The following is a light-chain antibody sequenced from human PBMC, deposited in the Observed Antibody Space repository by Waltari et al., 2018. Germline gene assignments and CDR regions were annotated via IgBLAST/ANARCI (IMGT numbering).Light chain of an antibody. CDR2: HAS. J-gene: IGKJ1*01. CDR1: PSGSSSH. CDR3: QQYETSQVT. Sequence: CRATPSGSSSHFACYQPTPCQPPRLLISHASSRATCIPDRFIGSGSGTDFTLTISRLEPEDFAVYYCQQYETSQVTFGQGTKVEIK. V-gene: IGKV3-20*01.